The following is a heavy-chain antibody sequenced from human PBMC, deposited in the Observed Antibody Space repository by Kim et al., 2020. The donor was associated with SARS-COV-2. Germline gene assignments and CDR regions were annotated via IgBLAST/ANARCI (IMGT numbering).Heavy chain of an antibody. CDR3: ARGRQFWFDP. Sequence: SETLSLTCTVSGGSISSNNYYWGWIRQPPGKGLEWIGSIYYSGSTYYNPSLKSRVTTSEDMSKNQFSLKLSSVTAADTAVYYCARGRQFWFDPWGQGTLVTVSS. CDR2: IYYSGST. V-gene: IGHV4-39*07. D-gene: IGHD1-1*01. J-gene: IGHJ5*02. CDR1: GGSISSNNYY.